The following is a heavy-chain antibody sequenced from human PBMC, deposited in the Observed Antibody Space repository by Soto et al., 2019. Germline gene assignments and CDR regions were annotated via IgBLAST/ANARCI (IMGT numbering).Heavy chain of an antibody. Sequence: GGSVKVSCKASGGTFSSYAISWVRQAPGQGLEWMGGIIPIFGTANYAQKFQGRVTITADESTSTAYMELSSLRSEDTAVYYCARGQNPPIIRYFDWPGYYFDYWGQGTLVTVSS. CDR1: GGTFSSYA. CDR3: ARGQNPPIIRYFDWPGYYFDY. J-gene: IGHJ4*02. V-gene: IGHV1-69*13. CDR2: IIPIFGTA. D-gene: IGHD3-9*01.